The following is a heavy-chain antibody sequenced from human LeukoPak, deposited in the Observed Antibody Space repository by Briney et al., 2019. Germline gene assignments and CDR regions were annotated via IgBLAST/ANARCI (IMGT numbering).Heavy chain of an antibody. CDR1: GGSISSYY. J-gene: IGHJ6*03. Sequence: TSETLSLTCTVSGGSISSYYWSWIRQPAGKGLEWIGRIYTSGSTNYNPSLKSRVTMSVDTSKNQFSLKLSSVTAADTAVYYCASQYNYGSGRSYYYYYMDVWGKGTTVTVSS. D-gene: IGHD3-10*01. CDR2: IYTSGST. V-gene: IGHV4-4*07. CDR3: ASQYNYGSGRSYYYYYMDV.